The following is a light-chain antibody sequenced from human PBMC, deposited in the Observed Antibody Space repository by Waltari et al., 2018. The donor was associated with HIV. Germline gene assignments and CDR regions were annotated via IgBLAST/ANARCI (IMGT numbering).Light chain of an antibody. V-gene: IGLV2-11*01. CDR3: CSYAGSYSYV. CDR1: ISDVGCFNT. Sequence: QSALPQPRSVSGSPGQSVTIPCTGRISDVGCFNTVSWYEQHPGKAPKLMIFDVSKRPSGVPDRFSGSKSGNTASLTISGLQAEDEADYYCCSYAGSYSYVFGTGTKVTVL. J-gene: IGLJ1*01. CDR2: DVS.